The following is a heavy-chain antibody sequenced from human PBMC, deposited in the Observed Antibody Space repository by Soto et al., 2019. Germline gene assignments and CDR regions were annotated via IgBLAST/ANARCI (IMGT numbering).Heavy chain of an antibody. D-gene: IGHD3-16*01. Sequence: EVQLVESGGGLAQPGGSLTLSCAASGFPFSRYWMSWLRQAPGKGLEWVANIKEDGSDKYYVDSVEGRFTISKDNAKNSLYLQMNSLRVDDTAVHYCARDGAGYDYWGQGTLVTVSS. V-gene: IGHV3-7*03. CDR1: GFPFSRYW. CDR3: ARDGAGYDY. J-gene: IGHJ4*02. CDR2: IKEDGSDK.